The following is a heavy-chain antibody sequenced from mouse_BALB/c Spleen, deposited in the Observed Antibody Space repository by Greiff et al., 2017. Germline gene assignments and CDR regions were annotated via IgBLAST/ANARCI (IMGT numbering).Heavy chain of an antibody. CDR2: ISSGGSYT. Sequence: EVKLMESGGGLVKPGGSLKLSCAASGFTFSSYAMSWVRQSPEKRLEWVAEISSGGSYTYYPDTVTGRFTISRDNAKNTRYLEMSSLRSEDTDMYDCARVYGNYERGYYFDYWGQGTTLTVSS. D-gene: IGHD2-1*01. CDR1: GFTFSSYA. V-gene: IGHV5-9-4*01. CDR3: ARVYGNYERGYYFDY. J-gene: IGHJ2*01.